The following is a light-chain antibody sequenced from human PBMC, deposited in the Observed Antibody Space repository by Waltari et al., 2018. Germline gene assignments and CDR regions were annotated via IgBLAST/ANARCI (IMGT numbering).Light chain of an antibody. CDR2: GAS. CDR1: QSVSSSY. CDR3: QQYGSSPPYT. Sequence: EIVLTQSPGTLSLSPGERATLSCRDSQSVSSSYLAWYQQKPGQAPRLLNYGASSRATGIPDRFSGSGSGTDFTLTISRLEPEDFAVYYCQQYGSSPPYTFGQGTKLEIK. J-gene: IGKJ2*01. V-gene: IGKV3-20*01.